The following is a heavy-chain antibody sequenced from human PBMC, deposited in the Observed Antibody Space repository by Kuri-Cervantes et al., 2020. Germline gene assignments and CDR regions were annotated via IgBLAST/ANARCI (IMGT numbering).Heavy chain of an antibody. Sequence: SETLSLTCTVSGGSISSSSYYWGWIRQPPGKGLEWIGYIYHSGSTYYNPSLKSRVTISVDRSKNQFSLKLSSVTAADTAVYYCARAPGDYGLEGNNWFDPWGQGTLVTVSS. CDR2: IYHSGST. CDR3: ARAPGDYGLEGNNWFDP. D-gene: IGHD4-17*01. V-gene: IGHV4-30-2*01. CDR1: GGSISSSSYY. J-gene: IGHJ5*02.